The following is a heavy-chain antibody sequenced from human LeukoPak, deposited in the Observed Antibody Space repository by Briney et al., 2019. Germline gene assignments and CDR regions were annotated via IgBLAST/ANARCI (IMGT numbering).Heavy chain of an antibody. CDR1: GGSINSSSYY. CDR3: ARRVGTGTTSFWFDP. D-gene: IGHD1-1*01. CDR2: IYYSGRT. J-gene: IGHJ5*02. V-gene: IGHV4-39*01. Sequence: PSETLSLTCTVSGGSINSSSYYWGWIRQPPGKGLEWIGSIYYSGRTYYNPSLKSRVTISVDTSKNQFSLKPSSVTAADTAVYYCARRVGTGTTSFWFDPWGQGTLVTVSS.